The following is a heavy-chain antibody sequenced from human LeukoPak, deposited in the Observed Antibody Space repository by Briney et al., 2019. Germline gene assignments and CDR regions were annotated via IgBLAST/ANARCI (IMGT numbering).Heavy chain of an antibody. D-gene: IGHD6-6*01. CDR2: IYHSGST. CDR3: ARDRYSSSSTGYYYYMDV. Sequence: SETLSLTCAVSGYSISSGYYWGWIRQPPGKGLEWIGSIYHSGSTNYNPSLKSRVTISVDTSKNQFSLKLRSVTAADTAVYYCARDRYSSSSTGYYYYMDVWGKGTTVTVSS. CDR1: GYSISSGYY. J-gene: IGHJ6*03. V-gene: IGHV4-38-2*02.